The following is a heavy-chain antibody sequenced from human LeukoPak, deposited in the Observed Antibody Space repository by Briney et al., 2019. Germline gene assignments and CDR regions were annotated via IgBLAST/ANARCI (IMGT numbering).Heavy chain of an antibody. CDR3: ARVRLRNGYNWFDP. J-gene: IGHJ5*02. CDR2: MSPDSGDT. D-gene: IGHD3-3*01. Sequence: ASVKVSCRASGYTFTDYYINWVRQAPGQGLEWMGWMSPDSGDTGYAHKFQGRVTITRNTSITTAYMELRSLTFEDTAVYYCARVRLRNGYNWFDPWGQGTLVTVSS. V-gene: IGHV1-8*03. CDR1: GYTFTDYY.